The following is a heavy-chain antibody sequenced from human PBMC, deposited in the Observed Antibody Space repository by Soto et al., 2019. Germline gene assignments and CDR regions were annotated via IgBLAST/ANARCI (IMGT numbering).Heavy chain of an antibody. CDR3: ASLPRTQDYCGGDCFSPGWFDP. J-gene: IGHJ5*02. Sequence: GESLKISCKGSGYSFTSYWIGWVRQMPGKGLEWMGIIYPGDSDTSYSPSFQGQVTISADKSISTAYLQWSSLKASDTAMYYCASLPRTQDYCGGDCFSPGWFDPWGQGTLVTVSS. CDR2: IYPGDSDT. CDR1: GYSFTSYW. V-gene: IGHV5-51*01. D-gene: IGHD2-21*02.